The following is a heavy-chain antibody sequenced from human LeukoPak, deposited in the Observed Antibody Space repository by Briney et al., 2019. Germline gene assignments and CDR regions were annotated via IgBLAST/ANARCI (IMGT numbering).Heavy chain of an antibody. D-gene: IGHD6-19*01. CDR3: ARGEVRAVAMDV. CDR2: INPNSGGT. V-gene: IGHV1-2*02. Sequence: ASVKVSCKASGYTFTGYYMHWVRQAPGQGLEWMGWINPNSGGTNYAQKFQGRVTITRDTSASTAYMELSSLRSEDTAVYYCARGEVRAVAMDVWGQGTTVTVSS. J-gene: IGHJ6*02. CDR1: GYTFTGYY.